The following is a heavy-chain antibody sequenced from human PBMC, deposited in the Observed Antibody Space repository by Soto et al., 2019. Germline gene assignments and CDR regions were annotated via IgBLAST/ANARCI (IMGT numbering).Heavy chain of an antibody. Sequence: QVQLVESGGGVVQPGTSLRFSCAASGFTFSHHAMHWVRQAPGKGLEWVTVTSYDSSNKYYADSVKGRFTISRDNSKSTLYLQMSGLRAEDTAVYYCVREEYNSEYFDYWGQGTLVTVSS. V-gene: IGHV3-30-3*01. J-gene: IGHJ4*02. CDR2: TSYDSSNK. D-gene: IGHD1-1*01. CDR1: GFTFSHHA. CDR3: VREEYNSEYFDY.